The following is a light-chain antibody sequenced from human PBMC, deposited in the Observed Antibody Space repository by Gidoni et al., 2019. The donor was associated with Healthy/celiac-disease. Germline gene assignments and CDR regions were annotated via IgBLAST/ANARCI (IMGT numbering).Light chain of an antibody. V-gene: IGKV3-20*01. Sequence: EIVLTQSPGTLSLSPGERATLSCRASQSVSSSYFAWYQQKPGQAPRLLSYGASSRATGIPDRFSGSGTGTDFTLTISRLEPEDFAVYYCQQYGSWITFGQGTRLEIK. CDR3: QQYGSWIT. CDR1: QSVSSSY. J-gene: IGKJ5*01. CDR2: GAS.